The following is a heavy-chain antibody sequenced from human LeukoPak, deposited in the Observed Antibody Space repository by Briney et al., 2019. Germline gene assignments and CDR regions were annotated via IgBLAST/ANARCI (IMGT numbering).Heavy chain of an antibody. D-gene: IGHD2-2*01. Sequence: PGGSLRLSCAASGFTFSSYGMHWVRQAPGKGLGWVAAIWYGGSTKSSADSVKGRFTISRDNSKNTLYLQINSLRAEDTAVYYCAKGRCSSTSCYSDYWGQGPLVTVSS. CDR3: AKGRCSSTSCYSDY. J-gene: IGHJ4*02. CDR2: IWYGGSTK. V-gene: IGHV3-30*02. CDR1: GFTFSSYG.